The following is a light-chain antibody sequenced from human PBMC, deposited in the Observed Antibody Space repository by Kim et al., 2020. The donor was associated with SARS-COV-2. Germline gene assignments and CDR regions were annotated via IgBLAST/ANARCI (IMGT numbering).Light chain of an antibody. CDR2: GND. Sequence: QRVPISCTGTSSNIGAGYDVHWYHQLPGAAPKLIIHGNDNRPSGVPDRISGSKSGTSAALAITGLQAEDEGDYYCQSYDDTLSGSVFGGGTRLTVL. V-gene: IGLV1-40*01. CDR1: SSNIGAGYD. J-gene: IGLJ3*02. CDR3: QSYDDTLSGSV.